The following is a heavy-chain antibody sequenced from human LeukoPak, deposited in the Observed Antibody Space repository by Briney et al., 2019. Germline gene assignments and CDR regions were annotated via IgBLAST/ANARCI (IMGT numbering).Heavy chain of an antibody. CDR3: AKPVLRYPPGAFDM. V-gene: IGHV3-30*18. CDR2: ISYDGNNE. Sequence: PGRSLRLSCAASGFTFSSYGMHWVRQAPGKGLEWVAAISYDGNNENYADSVKGRFTTSRDNSKNTLYLQMNGLRAEDTAVYYCAKPVLRYPPGAFDMWGEGPVLSVSS. J-gene: IGHJ3*02. D-gene: IGHD3-9*01. CDR1: GFTFSSYG.